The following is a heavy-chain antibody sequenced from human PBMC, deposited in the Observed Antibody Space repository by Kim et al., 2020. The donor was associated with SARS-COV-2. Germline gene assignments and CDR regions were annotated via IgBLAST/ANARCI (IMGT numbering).Heavy chain of an antibody. V-gene: IGHV3-49*02. D-gene: IGHD3-9*01. J-gene: IGHJ4*02. Sequence: SVKGRFTISRVDSNSIAYLQMNSLKTEDTAVYYCTRVSVRYFDWLSPFDYWGQGTLVTVSS. CDR3: TRVSVRYFDWLSPFDY.